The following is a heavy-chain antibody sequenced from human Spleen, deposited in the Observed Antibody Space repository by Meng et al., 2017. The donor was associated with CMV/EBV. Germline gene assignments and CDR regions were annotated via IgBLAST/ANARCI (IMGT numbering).Heavy chain of an antibody. D-gene: IGHD4-11*01. Sequence: TCPVSGGSISSSSYYWGWIRQPPGKGLEFIGSIYYSGSTYYNPSLKSRVTISVDTSKNQFSLKLSSVTAADTAVYYCARDTTGTLDHWGQGTVVTVSS. CDR2: IYYSGST. CDR1: GGSISSSSYY. CDR3: ARDTTGTLDH. V-gene: IGHV4-39*07. J-gene: IGHJ5*02.